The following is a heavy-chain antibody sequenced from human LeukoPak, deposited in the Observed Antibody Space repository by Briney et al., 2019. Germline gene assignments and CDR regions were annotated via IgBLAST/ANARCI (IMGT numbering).Heavy chain of an antibody. CDR3: ASDSRDSRAWSKPFEY. J-gene: IGHJ4*02. Sequence: GGALRLSCAAPGFTFSSYRVHCVRQVPGKGLGWVSRINSAVTNTGYADSVKGRFTIYRDNAKNTLYLHMGTVRAEDMAVYNCASDSRDSRAWSKPFEYWGQGTLVTVSS. D-gene: IGHD6-19*01. CDR1: GFTFSSYR. V-gene: IGHV3-74*01. CDR2: INSAVTNT.